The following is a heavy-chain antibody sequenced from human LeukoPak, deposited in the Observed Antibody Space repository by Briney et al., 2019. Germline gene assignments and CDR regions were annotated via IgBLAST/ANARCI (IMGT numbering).Heavy chain of an antibody. V-gene: IGHV3-74*01. Sequence: GGSLRLSCATSGFTFSRYWMHWVRQAPGKGLVWVSYINSDGSSTNYADSVKGRFTTSRDNAKNTLYLQMNSLRAEDTAVYYCARGGLGTGIDYWGQGTLVTVSS. D-gene: IGHD1-1*01. CDR1: GFTFSRYW. J-gene: IGHJ4*02. CDR2: INSDGSST. CDR3: ARGGLGTGIDY.